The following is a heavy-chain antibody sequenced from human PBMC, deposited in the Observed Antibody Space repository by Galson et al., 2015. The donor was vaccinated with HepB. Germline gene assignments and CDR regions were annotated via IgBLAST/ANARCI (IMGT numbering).Heavy chain of an antibody. CDR1: GLTFSSFW. V-gene: IGHV3-7*03. J-gene: IGHJ4*02. CDR2: IKQDGSEK. CDR3: AVHENI. Sequence: PRLSCAASGLTFSSFWMSWVRQAPGKGLEWVANIKQDGSEKNYVDSVKGRFTISRDNAKNSLYLQINSLRAEDTAVYYCAVHENIWGQGTLVTVSS.